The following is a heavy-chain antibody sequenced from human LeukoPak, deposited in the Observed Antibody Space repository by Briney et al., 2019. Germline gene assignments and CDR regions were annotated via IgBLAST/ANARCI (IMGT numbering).Heavy chain of an antibody. V-gene: IGHV4-59*12. CDR3: ARDANSGYDGLGH. CDR2: IYYSGST. D-gene: IGHD5-12*01. J-gene: IGHJ4*02. Sequence: SETLSLTCTVSGGSISSYYWSWIRQPPGKGLEWIGYIYYSGSTYYNPSLKSRVTISVDTSKNQFSLKLSSVTAADTAVYYCARDANSGYDGLGHWGQGTLVTVSS. CDR1: GGSISSYY.